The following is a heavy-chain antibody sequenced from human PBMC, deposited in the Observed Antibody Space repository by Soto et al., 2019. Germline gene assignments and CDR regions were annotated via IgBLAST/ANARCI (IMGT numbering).Heavy chain of an antibody. CDR2: ISAYNGNT. V-gene: IGHV1-18*01. J-gene: IGHJ5*02. Sequence: GASVKVSSKAPGYTFTSKGISWVRHDPGQGLEWMGWISAYNGNTNYAQKLQGRVTMTTDTSTSTAYMELRSLRSDDTAVYYCAGVGFVVVPAAMDSDWFDHWGPGALVTVSS. CDR3: AGVGFVVVPAAMDSDWFDH. CDR1: GYTFTSKG. D-gene: IGHD2-2*01.